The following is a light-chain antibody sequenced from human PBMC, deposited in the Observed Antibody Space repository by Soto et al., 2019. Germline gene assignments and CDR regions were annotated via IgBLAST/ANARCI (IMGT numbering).Light chain of an antibody. V-gene: IGKV3-15*01. Sequence: EIVMTQSPATLSVSPGERATLSCRASQSVSNNLAWYQQKPGQAPRLLIYGASTGATGIPARFSGSGSGTEFTFTISSLQSEDFAVYYCQQYNNWPGTFGQGTKVDI. J-gene: IGKJ1*01. CDR1: QSVSNN. CDR2: GAS. CDR3: QQYNNWPGT.